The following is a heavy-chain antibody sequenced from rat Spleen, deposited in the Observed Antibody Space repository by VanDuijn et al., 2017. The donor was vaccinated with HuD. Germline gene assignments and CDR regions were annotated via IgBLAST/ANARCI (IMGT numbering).Heavy chain of an antibody. CDR1: GFTFSSYW. CDR3: AKDRDGGYAFAH. J-gene: IGHJ3*01. Sequence: EVQLVETGGGLVQPGRSLKLSCVASGFTFSSYWMYWIRQAPGKGLEWVSSINTDGVSTYYPDSVKGRFTISRDNAENTVYLQMNSLRSEDTATYYCAKDRDGGYAFAHWGQGTLVTVSS. D-gene: IGHD1-11*01. CDR2: INTDGVST. V-gene: IGHV5-58*01.